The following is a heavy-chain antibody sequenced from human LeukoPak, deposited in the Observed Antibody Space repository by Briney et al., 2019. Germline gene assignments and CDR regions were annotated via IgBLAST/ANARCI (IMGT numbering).Heavy chain of an antibody. CDR3: ARDLLGYGMDV. Sequence: GGSLRLSCAASGFTFSSYSINWVRQAPGKGLEWVSSISSSSSYIYYADSVRGRFTISRDNAKSSLYLQMNSLRAEDTAVYYCARDLLGYGMDVWGQGTTVTVSS. CDR1: GFTFSSYS. V-gene: IGHV3-21*01. J-gene: IGHJ6*02. D-gene: IGHD3-22*01. CDR2: ISSSSSYI.